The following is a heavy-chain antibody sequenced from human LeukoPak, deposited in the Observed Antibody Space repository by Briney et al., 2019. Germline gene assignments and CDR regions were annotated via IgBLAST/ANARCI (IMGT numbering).Heavy chain of an antibody. CDR1: GXSISGYY. CDR3: ARNDYYYHDMDV. Sequence: PSETLSLTCTVSGXSISGYYWSWIRQPPGKGLEWIENIYYSGSTNYNPSLKSRVTISVDTSKNQFSLKLSSVTAADTTVYYCARNDYYYHDMDVWGQGTTVTVSS. V-gene: IGHV4-59*01. CDR2: IYYSGST. J-gene: IGHJ6*02.